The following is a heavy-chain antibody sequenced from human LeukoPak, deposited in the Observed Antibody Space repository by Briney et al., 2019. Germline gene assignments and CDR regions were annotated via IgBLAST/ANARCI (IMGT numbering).Heavy chain of an antibody. D-gene: IGHD3-9*01. CDR1: GYTFTSYY. J-gene: IGHJ5*02. Sequence: ASVKVSCKASGYTFTSYYIHWVRQAPGQGLEWMGWIYPKSGGTNSAQKFQGRVTMTRDTSISTAYMELSRLKFDDTAVYYCARVSTSGYRDWLDPWGQGTLVTVSS. CDR2: IYPKSGGT. V-gene: IGHV1-2*02. CDR3: ARVSTSGYRDWLDP.